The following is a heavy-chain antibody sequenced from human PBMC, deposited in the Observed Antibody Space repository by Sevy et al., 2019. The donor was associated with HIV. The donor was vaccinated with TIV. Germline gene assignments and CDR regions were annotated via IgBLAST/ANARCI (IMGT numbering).Heavy chain of an antibody. CDR3: ARETWRYYGSGSYYYYGMDV. Sequence: GESLKISCAASGFTFSRYSMNWVRQAPGKGLEWISYISSSSSTIYYAASVKGRFTISRDNAKNSLYLQMNSLRAEDTAVYYCARETWRYYGSGSYYYYGMDVWGQGTTVTVSS. V-gene: IGHV3-48*01. CDR1: GFTFSRYS. J-gene: IGHJ6*02. D-gene: IGHD3-10*01. CDR2: ISSSSSTI.